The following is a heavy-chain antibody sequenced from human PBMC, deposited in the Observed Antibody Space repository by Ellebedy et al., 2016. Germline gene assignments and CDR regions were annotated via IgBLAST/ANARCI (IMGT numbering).Heavy chain of an antibody. D-gene: IGHD1-20*01. CDR2: ISAYNGNT. J-gene: IGHJ5*02. CDR1: GYTFTSYG. CDR3: ARDDNWNNWFDP. V-gene: IGHV1-18*01. Sequence: ASVKVSCKASGYTFTSYGISWVRQASGQGLEWMGWISAYNGNTNYAQKLQGRVTMTTETSTSTAYMELRSLRSDDTAVYYCARDDNWNNWFDPWGQGTLVTVSS.